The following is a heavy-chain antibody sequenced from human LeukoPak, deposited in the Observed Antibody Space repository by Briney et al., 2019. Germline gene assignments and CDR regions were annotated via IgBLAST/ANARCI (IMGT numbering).Heavy chain of an antibody. V-gene: IGHV1-69*13. D-gene: IGHD3-9*01. CDR2: IIPICGTA. Sequence: ASVKVSCKASGGTFTSYAISWVRQAPGQGLEWMGGIIPICGTADYAQKVQGRVTTTPDESPSTAYMEMRSLRSEDTPAYYCARALKRYHSMDVWGKGTTVTVSS. J-gene: IGHJ6*03. CDR1: GGTFTSYA. CDR3: ARALKRYHSMDV.